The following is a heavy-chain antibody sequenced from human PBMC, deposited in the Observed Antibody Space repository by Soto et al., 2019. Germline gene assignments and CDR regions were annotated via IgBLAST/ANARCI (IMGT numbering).Heavy chain of an antibody. Sequence: GGSLRLSCAASGFSFSHYSMIWVRQAPGKGLERVSSISSDSLTTHHADSVKGRFTISRDNAKNSLYLQMNSLRAEDTAVYYCARVAPPQDYWGQGTLVTVSS. CDR1: GFSFSHYS. CDR3: ARVAPPQDY. CDR2: ISSDSLTT. J-gene: IGHJ4*02. V-gene: IGHV3-21*04.